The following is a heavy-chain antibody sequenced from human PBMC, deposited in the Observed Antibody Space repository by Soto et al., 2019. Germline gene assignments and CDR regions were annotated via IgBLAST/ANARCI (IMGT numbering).Heavy chain of an antibody. Sequence: QVQLQESGPGLVKPSGTLSLTCAVFGGSISNSNWWTWVRQPPGKGLDWIGEIFHSGSTNYYSSLTGRVTISVDKANNQFSLKLSSVTSADTAVYYCAHRPIVGAAIWGQGTLVTVSS. D-gene: IGHD1-26*01. CDR3: AHRPIVGAAI. J-gene: IGHJ4*02. CDR2: IFHSGST. V-gene: IGHV4-4*02. CDR1: GGSISNSNW.